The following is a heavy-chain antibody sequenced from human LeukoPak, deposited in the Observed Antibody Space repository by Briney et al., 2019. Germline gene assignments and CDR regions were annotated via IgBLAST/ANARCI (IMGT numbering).Heavy chain of an antibody. V-gene: IGHV4-4*07. CDR2: IYISGRI. CDR1: GGSISGYY. D-gene: IGHD3-16*02. CDR3: AGWPRGAFELYDYVWGSYRAPRDY. J-gene: IGHJ4*02. Sequence: LETLSLTCTVSGGSISGYYWSWIREPAGKGLEWIWRIYISGRITYNPSLKSRVSMSVDTSKNRFSLKLSFVVGADTGRDYIAGWPRGAFELYDYVWGSYRAPRDYWGQGTLVTV.